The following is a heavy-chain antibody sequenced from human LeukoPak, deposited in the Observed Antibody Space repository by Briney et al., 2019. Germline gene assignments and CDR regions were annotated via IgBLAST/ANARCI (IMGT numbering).Heavy chain of an antibody. CDR2: INHSGST. D-gene: IGHD2-15*01. CDR1: GGSFSGYY. Sequence: SETLSLTCAVYGGSFSGYYWSWIRQPPGKGLEWIGEINHSGSTNYNPSLKSRVTISVDTSKNQFSLKLSSVTAADTAVYYCAKYCSGGSCYSEDSWGQGTLVTVSS. J-gene: IGHJ4*02. V-gene: IGHV4-34*01. CDR3: AKYCSGGSCYSEDS.